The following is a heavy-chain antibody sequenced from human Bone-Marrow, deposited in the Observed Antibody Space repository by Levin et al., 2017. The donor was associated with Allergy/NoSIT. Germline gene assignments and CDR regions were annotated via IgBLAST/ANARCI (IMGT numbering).Heavy chain of an antibody. J-gene: IGHJ3*01. D-gene: IGHD3-10*01. CDR1: GVAITSRSYY. CDR2: IYSNGNT. V-gene: IGHV4-39*07. Sequence: SETLSLTCTVSGVAITSRSYYWAWIRQPPGKGLEWIGTIYSNGNTYYNPSLQSRVTISVDTSKNHLFLNLRSMTAADTATFYCAVGPLRFGELPEVAFDFWGQGTRVTVSP. CDR3: AVGPLRFGELPEVAFDF.